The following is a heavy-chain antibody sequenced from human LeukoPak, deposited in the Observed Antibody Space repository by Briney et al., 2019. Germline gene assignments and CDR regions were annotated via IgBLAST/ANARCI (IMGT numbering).Heavy chain of an antibody. CDR1: GSTFRNHW. D-gene: IGHD6-6*01. CDR3: ARDQRVTGRPDIDY. Sequence: GGSLRLSCAASGSTFRNHWMHWARQTPGKGLVWVSRISSDGSSTTYADSVKGRFTISRDNAKNTLYLQMNNLRAEDTAMYYCARDQRVTGRPDIDYWGQGTLVIVSS. CDR2: ISSDGSST. J-gene: IGHJ4*02. V-gene: IGHV3-74*03.